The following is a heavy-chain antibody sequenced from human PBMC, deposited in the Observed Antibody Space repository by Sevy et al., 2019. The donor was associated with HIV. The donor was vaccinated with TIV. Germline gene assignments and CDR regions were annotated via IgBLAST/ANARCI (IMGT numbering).Heavy chain of an antibody. V-gene: IGHV3-7*03. CDR2: IKEDGSEK. Sequence: GGSLRLSCAASGFRFEDYGMHWVRRAPGKGLEWVANIKEDGSEKYYVDSVKGRFTISRDNAKNSLFLQMNSLRAEDTAVYYCAKDVYWGQGTLVTVSS. CDR1: GFRFEDYG. CDR3: AKDVY. J-gene: IGHJ4*02.